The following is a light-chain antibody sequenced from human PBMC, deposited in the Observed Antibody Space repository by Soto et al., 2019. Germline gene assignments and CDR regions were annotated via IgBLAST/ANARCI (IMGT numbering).Light chain of an antibody. J-gene: IGKJ5*01. Sequence: EIVLTQSPATLSLSPGERATLSCRASKSVSKYLAWYQQRPGQAPRLLIYNASNRATGIPIRFSGSGSGTDFTLTISSLEPEDFAVYYCQQRSNWPPITFGQGTRLEIK. V-gene: IGKV3-11*01. CDR3: QQRSNWPPIT. CDR2: NAS. CDR1: KSVSKY.